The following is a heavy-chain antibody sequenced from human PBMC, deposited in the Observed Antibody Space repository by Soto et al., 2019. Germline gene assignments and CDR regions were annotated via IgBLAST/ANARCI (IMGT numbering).Heavy chain of an antibody. Sequence: PGGSLRLSCAVSGLSFSTYIMNWVRQDPGEGLEGVSYISGSSSSIYYADSVKGRFTISRDNAMKSLFLQMNSLRDEDSAVYFCATGPIYSNIDTWGQGTQVTVSS. J-gene: IGHJ4*02. CDR1: GLSFSTYI. CDR2: ISGSSSSI. V-gene: IGHV3-48*02. CDR3: ATGPIYSNIDT. D-gene: IGHD2-15*01.